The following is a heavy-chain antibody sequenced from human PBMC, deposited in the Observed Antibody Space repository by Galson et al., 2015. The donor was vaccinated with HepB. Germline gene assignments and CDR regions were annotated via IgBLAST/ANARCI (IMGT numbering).Heavy chain of an antibody. CDR3: GRSRGASGYHYDY. J-gene: IGHJ4*02. CDR2: IDSDERGT. V-gene: IGHV3-74*03. D-gene: IGHD3-22*01. CDR1: GFTFNNYK. Sequence: SLRLSCAATSGFTFNNYKIHWVRHVPGKGLVWVAYIDSDERGTKYADSVKGRFTISRDNDRNTVILQMNSLRVEDTAVYFCGRSRGASGYHYDYLGQGTRVAVSS.